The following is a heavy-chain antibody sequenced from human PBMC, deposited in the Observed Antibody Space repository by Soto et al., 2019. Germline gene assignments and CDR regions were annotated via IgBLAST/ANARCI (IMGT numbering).Heavy chain of an antibody. D-gene: IGHD3-10*01. CDR2: ISGDSNYI. Sequence: PGGSLRLSYAASGFSFRGYNMNWVRQAPGKGLEWVSSISGDSNYIYYADSVQGRFTISRDNAKNSVYLQMSSLTAEDSAIYYCARGSTDSYPGSRIFDFWGRGTLVTVSS. J-gene: IGHJ4*02. CDR3: ARGSTDSYPGSRIFDF. V-gene: IGHV3-21*04. CDR1: GFSFRGYN.